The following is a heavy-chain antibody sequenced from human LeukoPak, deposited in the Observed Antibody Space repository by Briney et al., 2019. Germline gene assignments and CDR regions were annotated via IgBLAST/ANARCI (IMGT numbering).Heavy chain of an antibody. J-gene: IGHJ4*02. D-gene: IGHD1-26*01. V-gene: IGHV3-23*01. CDR2: ISGSGDST. Sequence: GGSLRLSCAASGFTYNNYAMSWVRQAPGKGLEWVLAISGSGDSTYYADSVKGRLTISRDNSKNTLYLQMNSLRAEDTAVYYCAKDTSGSYYSSFDYWGQGTLVTVSS. CDR1: GFTYNNYA. CDR3: AKDTSGSYYSSFDY.